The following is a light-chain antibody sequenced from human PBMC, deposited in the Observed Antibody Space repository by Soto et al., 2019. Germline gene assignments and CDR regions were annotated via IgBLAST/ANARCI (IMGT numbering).Light chain of an antibody. J-gene: IGKJ1*01. CDR1: QSISSW. CDR3: QQYNSYLWT. V-gene: IGKV1-5*01. Sequence: DIQMTQSPSTLSASVGDRVTITCRASQSISSWLAWYQQKPGKAPKLLIYDASSLESGVPSRFSGSGSGTAVTLTISSLQPDDFATYYGQQYNSYLWTFGQGTKVEIK. CDR2: DAS.